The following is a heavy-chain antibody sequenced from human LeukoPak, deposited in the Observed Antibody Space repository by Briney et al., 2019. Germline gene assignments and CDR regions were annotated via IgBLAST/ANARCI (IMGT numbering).Heavy chain of an antibody. CDR1: GYTFTVSY. D-gene: IGHD1-26*01. CDR2: INPNSGVT. Sequence: ASVKVSCMASGYTFTVSYIHGVPDAPGQGLEWMGWINPNSGVTNYAQKFRGRVTMTRDTSISTAYMELSRLRSDDKAVYYCARDLLRRAASGMLDSWGQGTLVTVSS. CDR3: ARDLLRRAASGMLDS. J-gene: IGHJ4*02. V-gene: IGHV1-2*02.